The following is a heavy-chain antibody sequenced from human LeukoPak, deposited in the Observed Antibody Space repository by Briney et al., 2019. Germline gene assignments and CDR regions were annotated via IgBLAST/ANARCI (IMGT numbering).Heavy chain of an antibody. CDR3: ARIGYSSSSLDF. D-gene: IGHD6-13*01. Sequence: PGGSLRLSCAASGFTFSSYWMSWVRQAPGKGLEWVANIKQDGGQTYYVDSLKGRFIISRDNAKNSLYLQMKSLRVEDTAVYYCARIGYSSSSLDFWGQGTLVTVSS. CDR1: GFTFSSYW. V-gene: IGHV3-7*01. CDR2: IKQDGGQT. J-gene: IGHJ4*02.